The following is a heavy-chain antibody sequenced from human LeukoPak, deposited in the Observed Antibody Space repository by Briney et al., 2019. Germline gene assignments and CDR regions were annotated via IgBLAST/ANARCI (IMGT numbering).Heavy chain of an antibody. Sequence: ASVRVSCKASGYTFTGYYMHWVRQAPGQGLEWMGWISAYNGNTNYAQKLQGRVTMTTDTSTSTAYMELRSLRSDDTAVYYCARVGYDSRGYWMAPTYTRANNCFDPWGQGTLATVSS. CDR2: ISAYNGNT. J-gene: IGHJ5*02. D-gene: IGHD3-22*01. CDR3: ARVGYDSRGYWMAPTYTRANNCFDP. CDR1: GYTFTGYY. V-gene: IGHV1-18*04.